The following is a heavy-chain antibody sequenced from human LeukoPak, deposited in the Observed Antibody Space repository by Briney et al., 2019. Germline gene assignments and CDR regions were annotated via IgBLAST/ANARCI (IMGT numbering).Heavy chain of an antibody. CDR3: AREIIVLMVYANDY. J-gene: IGHJ4*02. CDR1: GGSISSYY. Sequence: SETLSLTCTVSGGSISSYYWSWIRQPPGKGLEWIGYIYYSGSTNYNPSLKSRVTISVDTSKNQFSLKLSSVTAADTAVYYCAREIIVLMVYANDYWGQGILVTVSS. V-gene: IGHV4-59*12. D-gene: IGHD2-8*01. CDR2: IYYSGST.